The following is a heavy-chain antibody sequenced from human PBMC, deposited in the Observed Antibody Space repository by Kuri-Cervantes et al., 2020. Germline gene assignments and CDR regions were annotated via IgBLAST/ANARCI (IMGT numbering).Heavy chain of an antibody. V-gene: IGHV1-69*06. CDR1: GGTFSSYG. D-gene: IGHD3-3*01. CDR3: AAGDLRFLEWVDY. CDR2: IIPLFGTT. J-gene: IGHJ4*02. Sequence: SVKVSCKASGGTFSSYGLSWVRQAPGQGLEWMGGIIPLFGTTNYAQRFQGRVTLTADKSTNTAYMELSSLRSEDTAVYYCAAGDLRFLEWVDYWGQGTLVTVSS.